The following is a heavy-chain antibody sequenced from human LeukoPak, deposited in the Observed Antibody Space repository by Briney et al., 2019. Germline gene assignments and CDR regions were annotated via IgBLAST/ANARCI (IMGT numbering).Heavy chain of an antibody. J-gene: IGHJ5*02. CDR3: ARGMGGNWFDP. V-gene: IGHV4-61*01. D-gene: IGHD2-8*01. CDR1: GGSISSSSYY. Sequence: PSETLSLTCTVSGGSISSSSYYWSWIRQPPGKGLEWIVYIYYSENTNYNPSLKRRVTISVDTSKNQFSLKLSSVTAADTAMYYCARGMGGNWFDPWGQGTLVTVSS. CDR2: IYYSENT.